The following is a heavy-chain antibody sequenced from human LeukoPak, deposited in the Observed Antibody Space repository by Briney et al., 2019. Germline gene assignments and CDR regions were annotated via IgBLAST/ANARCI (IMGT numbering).Heavy chain of an antibody. CDR2: IFYSGST. Sequence: PSETLSLTCNVSGDSISEYYWSWIRQPPGKGLQWIGYIFYSGSTKYNPSFKSRVTISVDTSKKHFSLKVRSVTAADTAVYYCARTLGRPGFSYCSDAFDIWGQGTMVTVSS. J-gene: IGHJ3*02. V-gene: IGHV4-59*01. CDR1: GDSISEYY. D-gene: IGHD5-18*01. CDR3: ARTLGRPGFSYCSDAFDI.